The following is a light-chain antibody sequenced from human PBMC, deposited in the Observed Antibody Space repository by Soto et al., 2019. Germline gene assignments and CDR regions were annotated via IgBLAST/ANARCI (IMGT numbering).Light chain of an antibody. J-gene: IGKJ1*01. CDR2: DAS. Sequence: DVQMTQSPSTLSASVGDRVTITCRASQSISSWLAWYQQKPGKAPKVLIFDASSLESGVPSRFSGSGSATEFTLTISRLQPDDFATYYCQQYNSYWTFGQGT. CDR3: QQYNSYWT. CDR1: QSISSW. V-gene: IGKV1-5*01.